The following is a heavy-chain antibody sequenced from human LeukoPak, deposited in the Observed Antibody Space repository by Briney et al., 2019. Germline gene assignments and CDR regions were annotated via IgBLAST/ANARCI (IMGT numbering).Heavy chain of an antibody. Sequence: GGSLRLSCAASGFTFSSYGMHWVRQAPGKGLEWVAVISYDGSNKYYADSVKGRFTISRDNSKNTLYLQMNSLRAEDTAVYYCARDPPLWSSSGIGVDYWGQGTLVTVSS. V-gene: IGHV3-30*03. J-gene: IGHJ4*02. CDR3: ARDPPLWSSSGIGVDY. CDR2: ISYDGSNK. D-gene: IGHD3-22*01. CDR1: GFTFSSYG.